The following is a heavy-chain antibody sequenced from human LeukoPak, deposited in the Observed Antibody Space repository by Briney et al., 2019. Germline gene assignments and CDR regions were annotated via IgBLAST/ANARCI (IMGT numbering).Heavy chain of an antibody. CDR1: GFTFSTYS. CDR2: ISSSSSTI. J-gene: IGHJ4*02. V-gene: IGHV3-48*01. Sequence: PGGSLRLSCAASGFTFSTYSMDWVRQAPGKGLEWVSNISSSSSTIHYADSVKGRFIISRDNAKNSLYPQMNSLRAEDTAVYYCAGGSNFDYWGQGTLVTVSS. D-gene: IGHD3-16*01. CDR3: AGGSNFDY.